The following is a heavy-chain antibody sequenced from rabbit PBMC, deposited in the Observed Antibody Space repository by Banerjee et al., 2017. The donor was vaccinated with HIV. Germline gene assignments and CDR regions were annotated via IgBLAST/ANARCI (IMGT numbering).Heavy chain of an antibody. CDR3: ARNGGVLDYKL. CDR1: GFSFRNKYV. V-gene: IGHV1S45*01. CDR2: INSNSGNA. J-gene: IGHJ3*01. D-gene: IGHD1-1*01. Sequence: QEQLVESGGGLVQPGGSLTLTGTASGFSFRNKYVKCWVRQAPGKGLEWIACINSNSGNAVYARWAKGRLTISKPSSTTVTLQMTSLTAADTATYFCARNGGVLDYKLWGQGTLVTVS.